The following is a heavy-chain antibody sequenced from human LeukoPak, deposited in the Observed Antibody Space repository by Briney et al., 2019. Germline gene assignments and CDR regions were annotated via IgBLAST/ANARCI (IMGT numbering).Heavy chain of an antibody. Sequence: SETLSLTCAVYGGSFSGYYWSWIRQPPGKGLEWIGEINHSGSTNYNPSLKSRVTISVDTSKNQFSPKLSSVTAADTAVYYCARFAYCGGHCWYYFDYWGQGALVTVSS. J-gene: IGHJ4*02. CDR3: ARFAYCGGHCWYYFDY. CDR2: INHSGST. V-gene: IGHV4-34*01. D-gene: IGHD2-21*02. CDR1: GGSFSGYY.